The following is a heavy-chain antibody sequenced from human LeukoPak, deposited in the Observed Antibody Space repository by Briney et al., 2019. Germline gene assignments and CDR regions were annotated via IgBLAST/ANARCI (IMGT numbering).Heavy chain of an antibody. CDR2: ISSSSSYI. V-gene: IGHV3-21*01. D-gene: IGHD6-13*01. J-gene: IGHJ4*02. CDR1: GFTFSSYI. Sequence: GGSLRLSCAASGFTFSSYIMNWVRQAPGKGLEWVSSISSSSSYIYYADSVKGRFTISRDNAKNSLYLQMNSLRAEDTAVYYCARDHGIAASDWGQGTLVTVSS. CDR3: ARDHGIAASD.